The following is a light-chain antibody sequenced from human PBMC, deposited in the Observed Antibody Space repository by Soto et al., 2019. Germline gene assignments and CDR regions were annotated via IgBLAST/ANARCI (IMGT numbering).Light chain of an antibody. J-gene: IGKJ1*01. CDR1: QTVSSNY. V-gene: IGKV3-20*01. CDR3: QQYGSSGT. CDR2: GAS. Sequence: PGERATLSCRASQTVSSNYLAWCHQRPGQAPRLLIYGASTRAAGIPARFSGSGSGTDFTLTISRLEPEDFAVYYCQQYGSSGTFGQGTKVDIK.